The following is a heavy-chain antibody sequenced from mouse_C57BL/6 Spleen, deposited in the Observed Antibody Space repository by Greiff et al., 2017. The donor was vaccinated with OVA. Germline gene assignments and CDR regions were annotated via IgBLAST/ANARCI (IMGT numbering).Heavy chain of an antibody. CDR3: AIDSSGYADY. CDR2: ISSGSSTI. J-gene: IGHJ2*01. CDR1: GFTFSDYG. Sequence: EVKLMESGGGLVKPGGSLKLSCAASGFTFSDYGMHWVRQAPEKGLEWVAYISSGSSTIYYADTVKGRFTISRDNAKNTLFLQMTSLRSEDTAMYYCAIDSSGYADYWGQGTTLTVSS. D-gene: IGHD3-2*02. V-gene: IGHV5-17*01.